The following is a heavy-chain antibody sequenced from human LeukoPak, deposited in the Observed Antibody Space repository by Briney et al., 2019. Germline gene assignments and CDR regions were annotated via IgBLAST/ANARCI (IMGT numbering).Heavy chain of an antibody. J-gene: IGHJ4*02. CDR1: GFTFSDYH. V-gene: IGHV3-11*06. Sequence: PGGSLRLSCSASGFTFSDYHMSWIRQAPGKGLEWVSYISSSSDYTNYADSVKGRFTISRDNAKKSLYLQMNSLRAEDTAVYYCARFFSGWYSDYWGQGTLVTVSS. CDR3: ARFFSGWYSDY. CDR2: ISSSSDYT. D-gene: IGHD6-19*01.